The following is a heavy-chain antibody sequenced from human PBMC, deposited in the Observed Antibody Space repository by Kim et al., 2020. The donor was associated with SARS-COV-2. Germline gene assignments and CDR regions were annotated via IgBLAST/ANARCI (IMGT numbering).Heavy chain of an antibody. V-gene: IGHV3-11*06. Sequence: KGRFTISRDNATHSLYLQMNSLRAEDTAVYYCARALLGEYFCDSSGFFDYWGQGTLVTVSS. D-gene: IGHD3-22*01. CDR3: ARALLGEYFCDSSGFFDY. J-gene: IGHJ4*02.